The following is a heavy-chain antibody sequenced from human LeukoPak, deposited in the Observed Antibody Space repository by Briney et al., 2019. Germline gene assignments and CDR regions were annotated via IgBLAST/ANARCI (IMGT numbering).Heavy chain of an antibody. CDR2: IYYSGST. D-gene: IGHD2-2*01. J-gene: IGHJ5*02. V-gene: IGHV4-59*01. CDR3: AREGYCSSTTCFFRFDP. CDR1: GGSISNSY. Sequence: SETLSLTCTVSGGSISNSYWSWIRQPPGKGLEWIGYIYYSGSTNYNPSLKSRVTIAVDTSKNQFSPKLSSVTAADTAVYYCAREGYCSSTTCFFRFDPWGQGTLVTVSS.